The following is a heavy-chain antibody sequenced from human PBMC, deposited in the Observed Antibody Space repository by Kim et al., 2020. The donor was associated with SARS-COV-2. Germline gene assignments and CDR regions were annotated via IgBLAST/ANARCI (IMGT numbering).Heavy chain of an antibody. CDR2: IIHSGSA. D-gene: IGHD4-4*01. J-gene: IGHJ6*02. CDR3: ASVSKPPQQLVNYYFYYGIDV. Sequence: SETLSLTCRVSGGSFSAYSWSWIRQPPGKGPEWIGQIIHSGSANYNPSLRSRVTLSVDKSKNQFSLNLTSVTAADTAVYFCASVSKPPQQLVNYYFYYGIDVWGRGTTVIVSS. V-gene: IGHV4-34*12. CDR1: GGSFSAYS.